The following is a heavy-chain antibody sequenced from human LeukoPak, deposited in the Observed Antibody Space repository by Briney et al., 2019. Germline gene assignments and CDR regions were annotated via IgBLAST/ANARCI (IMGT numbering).Heavy chain of an antibody. Sequence: KSSETLSLTCTVSGGSISSYYWSWIRQPPGKGLEWIGYIYYSGSTNYNPSLKSRVTISVDTSKNQFSLKLSSVTAADTAVYYCARAITVVRGVIDWFDPWGQGTLVTVSS. CDR3: ARAITVVRGVIDWFDP. CDR1: GGSISSYY. J-gene: IGHJ5*02. CDR2: IYYSGST. V-gene: IGHV4-59*01. D-gene: IGHD3-10*01.